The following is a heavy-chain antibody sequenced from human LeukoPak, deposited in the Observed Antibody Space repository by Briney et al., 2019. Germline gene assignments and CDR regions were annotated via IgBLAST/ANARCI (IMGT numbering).Heavy chain of an antibody. Sequence: GVTVTLYCAASAFTFNDYGMIWLRQAQGKGLEWVTTTNGRGASTYSADPGKGRFTISRANSKNSMDLQMNSLRAEATDEYYCAKQGRDWIRGYYCYMAVGGKGTTVTISS. CDR3: AKQGRDWIRGYYCYMAV. V-gene: IGHV3-23*01. CDR2: TNGRGAST. D-gene: IGHD1-1*01. J-gene: IGHJ6*03. CDR1: AFTFNDYG.